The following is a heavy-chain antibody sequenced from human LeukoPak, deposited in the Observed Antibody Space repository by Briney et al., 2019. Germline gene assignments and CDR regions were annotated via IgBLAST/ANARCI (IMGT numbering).Heavy chain of an antibody. J-gene: IGHJ4*02. D-gene: IGHD3-22*01. CDR2: ISSSSSHT. Sequence: GGSLRLSCVGCGFTFSNYSMNWVRQAPGKGLEWVSSISSSSSHTYYADSVKGRFTISRDNAKNAVYLQMNSLTADDTAVYYCAKLILISADDWGQGTLVSVSS. V-gene: IGHV3-21*01. CDR3: AKLILISADD. CDR1: GFTFSNYS.